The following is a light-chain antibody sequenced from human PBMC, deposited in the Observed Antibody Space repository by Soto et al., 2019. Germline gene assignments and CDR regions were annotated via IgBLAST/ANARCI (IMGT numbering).Light chain of an antibody. J-gene: IGLJ3*02. Sequence: QSALAQPPSASGSPGQSVTISCTGSGSDIGAYNFVSWYQQHPGKAPKLMIFGVTERPSGVHDRFSGSKSGNTASLTFSGLQADDEAVYYCYSYAGRNIWVFGGGTKLTVL. CDR1: GSDIGAYNF. CDR2: GVT. V-gene: IGLV2-8*01. CDR3: YSYAGRNIWV.